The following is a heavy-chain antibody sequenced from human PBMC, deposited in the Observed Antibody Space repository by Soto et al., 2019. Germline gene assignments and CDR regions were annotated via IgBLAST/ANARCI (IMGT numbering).Heavy chain of an antibody. V-gene: IGHV4-59*01. CDR2: FYSSGSP. Sequence: SETLSLTCTVSGGSLSGYYWSWIRQPPGKGLEWIGDFYSSGSPHHNPSLKNRVSISEDRSKNEFSLKLSSVTAADTAIYYCAREFYYDSSGIGFDPWGKGTLVTVPS. CDR1: GGSLSGYY. D-gene: IGHD3-22*01. CDR3: AREFYYDSSGIGFDP. J-gene: IGHJ5*02.